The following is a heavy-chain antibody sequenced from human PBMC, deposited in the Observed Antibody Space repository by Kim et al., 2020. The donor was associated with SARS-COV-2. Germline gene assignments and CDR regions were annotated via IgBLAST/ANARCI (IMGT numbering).Heavy chain of an antibody. V-gene: IGHV1-24*01. Sequence: ASVKVSCKVSGYTLTELSMHWVRQAPGKGLEWMGGFDPEDGETIYAQKFQGRVTMTEDTSTDTAYMELSSLRSEDTAVYYCATGDSGSYYWDYWGQGTLVTVSS. CDR2: FDPEDGET. CDR1: GYTLTELS. CDR3: ATGDSGSYYWDY. J-gene: IGHJ4*02. D-gene: IGHD1-26*01.